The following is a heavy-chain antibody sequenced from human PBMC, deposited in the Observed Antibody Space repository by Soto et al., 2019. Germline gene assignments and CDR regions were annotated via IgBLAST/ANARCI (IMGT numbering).Heavy chain of an antibody. CDR3: ARDRCFDY. D-gene: IGHD4-17*01. CDR1: GFTFSSYA. J-gene: IGHJ4*02. V-gene: IGHV3-30-3*01. Sequence: QVQLVESGGGVVQPGRSLRLSCAASGFTFSSYAMHWVRQAPGKGLEWVAVISYDGSNKYYADSVKGRFTISRDNSKNTLYLQMNSLRAEDTAVHYCARDRCFDYWGQGTLVTVSS. CDR2: ISYDGSNK.